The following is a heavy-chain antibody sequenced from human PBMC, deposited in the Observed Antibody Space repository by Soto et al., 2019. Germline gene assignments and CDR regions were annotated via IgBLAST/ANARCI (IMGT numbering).Heavy chain of an antibody. V-gene: IGHV4-59*01. CDR2: IYYSGST. CDR3: ARGIYGDYLELYYYYMDV. J-gene: IGHJ6*03. CDR1: GGSISSYY. D-gene: IGHD4-17*01. Sequence: SETLSLTCTVSGGSISSYYWSWIRQPPGKGLEWIGYIYYSGSTNYNPSLKSRVTISVDTSKNQFSLKLSSVTAADTAVYYCARGIYGDYLELYYYYMDVWGKGTTVTVSS.